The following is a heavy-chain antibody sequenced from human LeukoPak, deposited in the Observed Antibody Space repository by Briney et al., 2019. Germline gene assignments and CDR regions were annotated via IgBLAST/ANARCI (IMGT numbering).Heavy chain of an antibody. D-gene: IGHD6-13*01. J-gene: IGHJ4*02. CDR2: IYPGDSHV. Sequence: GDSLKISCSGSGYTFTNYNIAWVRQMPGKGLEFMGIIYPGDSHVTYSPSFQGQVTISADKSVSTTYLQWSSLKASDTAMYYCARILSGSSWYGLGYFGYWGQGTLVTVSS. V-gene: IGHV5-51*01. CDR1: GYTFTNYN. CDR3: ARILSGSSWYGLGYFGY.